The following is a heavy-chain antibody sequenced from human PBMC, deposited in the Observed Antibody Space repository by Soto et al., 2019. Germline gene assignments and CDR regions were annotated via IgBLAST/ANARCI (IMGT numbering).Heavy chain of an antibody. CDR1: GGSFSGYY. J-gene: IGHJ4*02. D-gene: IGHD1-26*01. CDR3: ASTYYTGDSGPYDY. CDR2: INHSGST. V-gene: IGHV4-34*01. Sequence: SSETLSLTCAVYGGSFSGYYWTWIRQPPGTGLEWIGEINHSGSTNYNPSLKSRVTISVDTSKNQFSLKLTSVTAADTAVYYCASTYYTGDSGPYDYWGQGTLVTVSS.